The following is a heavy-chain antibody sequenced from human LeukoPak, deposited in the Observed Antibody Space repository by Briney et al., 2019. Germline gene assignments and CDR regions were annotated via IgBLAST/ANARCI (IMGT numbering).Heavy chain of an antibody. J-gene: IGHJ4*02. CDR3: AKDQSRIMITFGEF. CDR1: GFTFSSYG. D-gene: IGHD3-16*01. CDR2: ISYDGSNK. V-gene: IGHV3-30*18. Sequence: GGSLRLSCAASGFTFSSYGMHWVRQAPGKGLEWVAVISYDGSNKYYADSVKGRFTISRDNSKNTLYLQMNSLRAEDTAVYYCAKDQSRIMITFGEFWGQGTLVTVSS.